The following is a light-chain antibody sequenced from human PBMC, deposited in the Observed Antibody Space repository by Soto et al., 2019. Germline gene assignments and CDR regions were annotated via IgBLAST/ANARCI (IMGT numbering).Light chain of an antibody. CDR2: GAT. CDR1: QRVSSN. V-gene: IGKV3-15*01. CDR3: QRYNTWPRT. J-gene: IGKJ1*01. Sequence: EIVMTQSPATLSVSPGERATLSCRASQRVSSNLAWYQQKPGQAPRLLIYGATTRATGIPARFSGSGSGTEFTLTISSLKSEDFAVYYCQRYNTWPRTLGQGTKVEI.